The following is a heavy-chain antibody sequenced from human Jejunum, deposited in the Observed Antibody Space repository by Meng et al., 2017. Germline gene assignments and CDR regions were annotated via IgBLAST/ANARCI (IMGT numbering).Heavy chain of an antibody. D-gene: IGHD3-10*01. J-gene: IGHJ4*02. Sequence: QGPSVQSGAEVQKPGSSVKVSCKASGGTFSTYAITWVRQAPGHGLEWMGGIIPIFGTANYAQNFQDRVTITADESTSTAYMEFSSLRSEDTAVYYCARDAVKAEGSEDFDYWGQGTLVTVSS. CDR1: GGTFSTYA. CDR2: IIPIFGTA. CDR3: ARDAVKAEGSEDFDY. V-gene: IGHV1-69*01.